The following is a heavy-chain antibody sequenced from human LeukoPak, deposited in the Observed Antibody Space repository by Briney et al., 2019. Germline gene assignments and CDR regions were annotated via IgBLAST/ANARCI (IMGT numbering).Heavy chain of an antibody. CDR2: ISAYNGNT. V-gene: IGHV1-18*04. Sequence: ASVKVSCKTSGHTFTDYYMHWVRQAPGQGLEWMGWISAYNGNTNYAQKLQGRVTMTTDTSTNTAYMELRSLRSDDTAVYYCARDASRSITVAGLDAFDIWGQGALVTVSS. CDR1: GHTFTDYY. CDR3: ARDASRSITVAGLDAFDI. D-gene: IGHD6-19*01. J-gene: IGHJ3*02.